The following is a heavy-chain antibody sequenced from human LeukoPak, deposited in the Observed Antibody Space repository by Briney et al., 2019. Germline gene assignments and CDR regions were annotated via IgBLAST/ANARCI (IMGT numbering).Heavy chain of an antibody. D-gene: IGHD6-19*01. Sequence: SGPTLVKPTQTLTLTCTFSGFSLSTSGVGVGWIRQPPGKALEWLATIYWNDDNRYSPSLKTSLTITKDTSKNQVVLTMTNLDPVDTATYYCAHIVAVAGVTWGYFDYWGQGTLVTVSS. CDR2: IYWNDDN. CDR1: GFSLSTSGVG. J-gene: IGHJ4*02. V-gene: IGHV2-5*01. CDR3: AHIVAVAGVTWGYFDY.